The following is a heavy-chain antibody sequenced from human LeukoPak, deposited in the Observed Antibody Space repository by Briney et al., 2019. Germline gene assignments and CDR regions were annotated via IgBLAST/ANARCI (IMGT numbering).Heavy chain of an antibody. CDR3: ARLRYSDY. V-gene: IGHV3-7*01. D-gene: IGHD3-3*01. Sequence: PGGSLRLSCAASGFTFSNYWMTWVRQAPGKGLEWVANIKEDGSEKNYVDSVKGRFTISRDNAKKSLYLRMNSLRAEDTAMYYCARLRYSDYWGQGTLVTVSS. J-gene: IGHJ4*02. CDR2: IKEDGSEK. CDR1: GFTFSNYW.